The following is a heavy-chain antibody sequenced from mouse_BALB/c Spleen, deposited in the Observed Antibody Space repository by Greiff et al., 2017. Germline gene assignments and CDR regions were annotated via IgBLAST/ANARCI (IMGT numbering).Heavy chain of an antibody. Sequence: EVQLVESGGGLVKPGGSLKLSCAASGFTFSSYAMSWVRQTPEKRLEWVASISSCGSTYYQDSVKGRFTISRDNARNILYLQMSSLRSEDTAMDYCAKGGYYGYCAMDYWGQGTSVTVSS. CDR1: GFTFSSYA. J-gene: IGHJ4*01. CDR2: ISSCGST. D-gene: IGHD1-2*01. CDR3: AKGGYYGYCAMDY. V-gene: IGHV5-6-5*01.